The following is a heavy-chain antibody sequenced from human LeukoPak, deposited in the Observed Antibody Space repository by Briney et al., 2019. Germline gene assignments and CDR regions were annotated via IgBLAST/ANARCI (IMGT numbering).Heavy chain of an antibody. J-gene: IGHJ5*02. D-gene: IGHD3-10*01. CDR3: ATLELFQTTRGNWFDP. CDR2: IYYSGST. CDR1: GGSISSGDYY. V-gene: IGHV4-30-4*01. Sequence: SETLSLICAVSGGSISSGDYYWSWIRQPPGKGLEWIGYIYYSGSTYYNPSLKSRVTISVDTSKNQFSLKLSSVTAADTAVYYCATLELFQTTRGNWFDPWGQGTLVTVSS.